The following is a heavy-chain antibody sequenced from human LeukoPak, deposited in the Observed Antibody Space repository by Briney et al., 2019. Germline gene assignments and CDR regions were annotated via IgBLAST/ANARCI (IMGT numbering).Heavy chain of an antibody. V-gene: IGHV3-66*01. Sequence: GGSLRLSCAASGFTVSSYYMNWVRQAPGKGLQWVSVLYSDGATYYADSVKGRFTISRDNSRSTLYLQRNSLRAEDTAVYFCARVAYYRVTADQITDAFDVWGHGTVVTVSS. CDR3: ARVAYYRVTADQITDAFDV. D-gene: IGHD2-21*02. CDR2: LYSDGAT. CDR1: GFTVSSYY. J-gene: IGHJ3*01.